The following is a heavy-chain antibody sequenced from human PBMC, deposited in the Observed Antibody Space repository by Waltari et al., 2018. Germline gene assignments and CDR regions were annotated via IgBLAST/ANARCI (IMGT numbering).Heavy chain of an antibody. V-gene: IGHV4-34*02. D-gene: IGHD5-12*01. CDR3: ARHGGYAQDL. CDR2: IRHGGSA. J-gene: IGHJ2*01. Sequence: QVQLQQWGAGLVKPSETLSLTCAFYGGSFTTYYWSWIRQSPGKGLAWVGQIRHGGSADYNPSLKSRVTMSLDTSKNQLSLKMTSVTAADTAVYYCARHGGYAQDLWGRGTLVTVSS. CDR1: GGSFTTYY.